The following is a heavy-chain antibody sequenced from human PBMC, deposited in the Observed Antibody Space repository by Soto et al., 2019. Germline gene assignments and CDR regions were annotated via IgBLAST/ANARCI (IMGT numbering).Heavy chain of an antibody. CDR3: ARDPGEQIYRDYYYYGMDV. D-gene: IGHD1-26*01. V-gene: IGHV4-39*07. CDR1: GGSISSGGYY. CDR2: IYHSGST. Sequence: ETLSLTCTVSGGSISSGGYYWSWVRQPPGKGLEWIGEIYHSGSTNYNPSLKSRVTISVDKSKNQFSLKLSSVTAADTAVYYCARDPGEQIYRDYYYYGMDVWGQGTTVTVSS. J-gene: IGHJ6*02.